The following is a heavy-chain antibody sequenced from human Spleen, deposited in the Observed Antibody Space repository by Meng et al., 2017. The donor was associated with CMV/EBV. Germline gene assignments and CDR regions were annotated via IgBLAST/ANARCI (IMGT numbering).Heavy chain of an antibody. CDR3: AKDDSAYFDFRSGYSTPPDY. J-gene: IGHJ4*02. Sequence: GESLKISCAASGFSFGSYGMQWVRQAPGKGLEWVSFIRYDGNNKDYGASVKGRFTVSRDNSKNMVYLQMNSLRAEDTAVYYCAKDDSAYFDFRSGYSTPPDYWGQGTLVIVSS. CDR2: IRYDGNNK. CDR1: GFSFGSYG. D-gene: IGHD3-3*01. V-gene: IGHV3-30*02.